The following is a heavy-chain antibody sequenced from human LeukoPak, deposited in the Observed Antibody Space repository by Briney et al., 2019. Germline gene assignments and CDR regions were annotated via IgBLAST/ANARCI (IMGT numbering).Heavy chain of an antibody. J-gene: IGHJ6*03. Sequence: ASVKVSCKASGYTFTSYYMHWVRQAPGQPLEWMGIINSSGGSTSYAQKFQGRVTMTRDMSTSTVYMELSSLRSEDTAVYYGARTSEVVTANAYYYYMDVWGKGTTVTVSS. CDR1: GYTFTSYY. V-gene: IGHV1-46*01. CDR2: INSSGGST. CDR3: ARTSEVVTANAYYYYMDV. D-gene: IGHD2-21*02.